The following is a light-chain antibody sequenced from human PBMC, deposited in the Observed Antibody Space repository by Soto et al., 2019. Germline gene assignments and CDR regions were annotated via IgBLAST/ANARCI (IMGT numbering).Light chain of an antibody. J-gene: IGLJ3*02. Sequence: QSVLTQPPSASGTPGQRVTISCSGSSSNIGTNYICWYQHLPGVAPKLLIYTSDQRPSGVPDRFSGSKSGTSASLAISGLRSEDEADYYCAAWDDSLSGPNWIFGGGTKLTVL. CDR2: TSD. CDR3: AAWDDSLSGPNWI. V-gene: IGLV1-47*01. CDR1: SSNIGTNY.